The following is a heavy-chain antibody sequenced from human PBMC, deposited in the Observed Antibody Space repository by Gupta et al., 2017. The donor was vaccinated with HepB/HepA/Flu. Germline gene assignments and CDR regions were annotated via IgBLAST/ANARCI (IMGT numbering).Heavy chain of an antibody. CDR3: AREGANYYYYMDV. CDR2: IGSRSDYT. CDR1: GLPFSTYN. V-gene: IGHV3-21*02. J-gene: IGHJ6*03. Sequence: EVQLVESGGGLVKPGGSLRLSCAASGLPFSTYNRNWVRQAPGKGLEWVSSIGSRSDYTYYGDSVKGRFTISRDNAKNSLYLQMNSLRAEDTAFYYCAREGANYYYYMDVWGKGTTVTVSS.